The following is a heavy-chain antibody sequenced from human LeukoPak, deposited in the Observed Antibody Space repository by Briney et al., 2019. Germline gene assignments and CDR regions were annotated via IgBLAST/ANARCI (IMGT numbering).Heavy chain of an antibody. D-gene: IGHD4-11*01. CDR1: CGSFSGYY. CDR2: INHSGST. CDR3: ASVTVFYNWFDP. J-gene: IGHJ5*02. V-gene: IGHV4-34*01. Sequence: RPSETLSLTCAVYCGSFSGYYWSWIRQPPGKWLEWIGEINHSGSTNYNPSLKSRVTISVDTSKNQFSLKLSSVTAADTAAYYCASVTVFYNWFDPWGQGTQVTVSS.